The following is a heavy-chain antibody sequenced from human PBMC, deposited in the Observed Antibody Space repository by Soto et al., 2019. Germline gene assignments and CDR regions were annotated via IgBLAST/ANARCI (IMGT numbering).Heavy chain of an antibody. Sequence: QITLKESGPTLVKPTQTLTLTCTFSGFSLSASGVGVGWIRQPPGKALEWLALIYWDDDKRYSPSLKSRLTITKDTSKTQVVLTMTNMDPADTATYYCAHRRIAMTQNWFDPWGQGTLVTVSS. CDR1: GFSLSASGVG. V-gene: IGHV2-5*02. J-gene: IGHJ5*02. CDR3: AHRRIAMTQNWFDP. CDR2: IYWDDDK. D-gene: IGHD6-13*01.